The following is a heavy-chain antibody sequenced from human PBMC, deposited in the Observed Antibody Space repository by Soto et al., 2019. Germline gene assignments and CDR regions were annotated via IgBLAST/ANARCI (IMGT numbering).Heavy chain of an antibody. V-gene: IGHV4-59*12. CDR3: ARGRRDYIWGSYRYFDY. CDR2: IYYSGST. CDR1: GGSISSYY. D-gene: IGHD3-16*02. J-gene: IGHJ4*02. Sequence: PSETLSLTCTVSGGSISSYYWSWIRQPPGKGLEWIEYIYYSGSTNYNPSLKSRVTISVDTSKNQFSLKLSSVTAADTAVYYCARGRRDYIWGSYRYFDYWGQGTLVTVSS.